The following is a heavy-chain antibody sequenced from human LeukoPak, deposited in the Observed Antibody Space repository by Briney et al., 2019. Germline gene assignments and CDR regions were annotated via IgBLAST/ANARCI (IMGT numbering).Heavy chain of an antibody. V-gene: IGHV4-39*01. Sequence: SETLSLTCSASDGSINSGYYYWAWIRQPPGKGPEWIGSIYYSGTTYPNPSLKSRVTISVDTSKNQFSLKLSSVTAADTAVYYCARQPKSCAPGIFITGKACWFDPWGQGTLVTVSP. J-gene: IGHJ5*02. CDR3: ARQPKSCAPGIFITGKACWFDP. CDR1: DGSINSGYYY. D-gene: IGHD3-10*01. CDR2: IYYSGTT.